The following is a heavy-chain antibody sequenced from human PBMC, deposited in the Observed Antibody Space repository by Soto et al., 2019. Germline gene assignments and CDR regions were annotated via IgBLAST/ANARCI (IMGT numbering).Heavy chain of an antibody. CDR2: ISSSSSYT. Sequence: GGSLRLSCPASGFTFSSYSMNWVRQAPGKGLEWVSSISSSSSYTYYADSVKGRFTISRDNAKNSLYLQMNSLRAEDTAVYYCARDSSKKAAGTGWRVSNWFDPWGQGTLVTVSS. CDR3: ARDSSKKAAGTGWRVSNWFDP. CDR1: GFTFSSYS. V-gene: IGHV3-21*01. J-gene: IGHJ5*02. D-gene: IGHD6-13*01.